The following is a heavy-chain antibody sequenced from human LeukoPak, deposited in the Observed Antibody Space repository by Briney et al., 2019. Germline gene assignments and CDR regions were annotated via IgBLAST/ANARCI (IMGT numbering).Heavy chain of an antibody. CDR1: GFTFSSYW. Sequence: GGSLRLSCAASGFTFSSYWMTWVRQAPGKGLEWVANIKDDGSSKYYVDSVKGRFTISRDNAKNSLYLQMNSLRAEDTAVYYCARDLVMRYSSSTFDYWGQGTLVTVSS. J-gene: IGHJ4*02. CDR2: IKDDGSSK. V-gene: IGHV3-7*01. D-gene: IGHD6-6*01. CDR3: ARDLVMRYSSSTFDY.